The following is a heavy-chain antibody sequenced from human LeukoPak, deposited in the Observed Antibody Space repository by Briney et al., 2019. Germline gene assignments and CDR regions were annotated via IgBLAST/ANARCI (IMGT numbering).Heavy chain of an antibody. Sequence: SETLSLTCTVSGGSITSHYWSWIRQPPGKGLEWIGYIYYSGSTNYNPPLKSRVTISVDTSKNQFSLKVTSVTAADTAVYYCARVTGDYVEAWGQGTLVTVSS. D-gene: IGHD4-17*01. CDR2: IYYSGST. CDR3: ARVTGDYVEA. V-gene: IGHV4-59*11. CDR1: GGSITSHY. J-gene: IGHJ5*02.